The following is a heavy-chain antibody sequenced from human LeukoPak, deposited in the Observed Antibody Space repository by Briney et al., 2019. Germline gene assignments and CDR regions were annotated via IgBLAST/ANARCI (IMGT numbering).Heavy chain of an antibody. CDR3: ARWAVRGGFFSAAFDI. CDR1: GGSFSGHF. Sequence: SETLSLTCAVEGGSFSGHFCSWIRQSPGKGLEWIGEINHTGTTNYNPSLKSRVTMSIDTSKRQFSLKLNSVTAADTAVYYCARWAVRGGFFSAAFDIWGQGTVVSVSS. J-gene: IGHJ3*02. CDR2: INHTGTT. D-gene: IGHD3-10*01. V-gene: IGHV4-34*01.